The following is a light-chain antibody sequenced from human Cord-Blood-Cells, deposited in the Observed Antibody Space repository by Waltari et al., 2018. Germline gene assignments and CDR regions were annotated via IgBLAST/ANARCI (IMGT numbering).Light chain of an antibody. V-gene: IGKV2-28*01. CDR2: LGS. CDR1: QSLLHSNGYNY. CDR3: MQALQTPLFT. J-gene: IGKJ3*01. Sequence: DIVMTQSPLSLPVTPGEPASISCRSSQSLLHSNGYNYLDWYLQKPGQSPQLLIYLGSNRASGVPDRFSGSGSGTDFTLKISRVEAEDVGVYYYMQALQTPLFTFGPGTKVDIK.